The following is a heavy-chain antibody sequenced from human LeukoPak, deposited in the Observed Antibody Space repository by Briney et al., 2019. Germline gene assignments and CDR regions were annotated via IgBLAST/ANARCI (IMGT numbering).Heavy chain of an antibody. CDR2: TYYSSNWYN. Sequence: QTLSVTCTVPGDSVSSNSAAWDWIRQSPSRGLECLGKTYYSSNWYNDYAVSVKSRITINPDTSKNQFSLHLNSVTPEDTAVYYCARDNTLVQGWFDPWGQGTLVTVSS. CDR1: GDSVSSNSAA. CDR3: ARDNTLVQGWFDP. D-gene: IGHD6-13*01. V-gene: IGHV6-1*01. J-gene: IGHJ5*02.